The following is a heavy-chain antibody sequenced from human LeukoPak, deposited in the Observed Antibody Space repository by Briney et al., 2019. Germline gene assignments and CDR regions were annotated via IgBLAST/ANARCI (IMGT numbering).Heavy chain of an antibody. J-gene: IGHJ4*02. CDR2: ISSSGSTI. D-gene: IGHD3-10*01. CDR3: ARDLTMVRGLMDY. CDR1: GFTFSSYE. Sequence: GGSLRLSCAASGFTFSSYEMNWVRQAPGKGLEWVSYISSSGSTIYYADSVKGRFTISRDNAKNSLYLQMNSLRAEDTAVYYCARDLTMVRGLMDYWGQGTLVTVSS. V-gene: IGHV3-48*03.